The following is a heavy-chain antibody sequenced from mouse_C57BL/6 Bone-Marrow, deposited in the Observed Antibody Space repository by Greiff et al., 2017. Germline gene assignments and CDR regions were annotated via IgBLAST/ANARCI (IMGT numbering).Heavy chain of an antibody. V-gene: IGHV6-3*01. CDR3: TVYYYGSTWYFDV. J-gene: IGHJ1*03. CDR2: IRLKSDNYAT. D-gene: IGHD1-1*01. CDR1: GFTFSNYW. Sequence: EVQLVESGGGLVQPGGSMKLSCVASGFTFSNYWMNWVRQSPEKGLEWVAQIRLKSDNYATHYAESVKGRFTISRDDSKSSVYLQMNNLRAEDTGIYYCTVYYYGSTWYFDVGGTGTTVTVSS.